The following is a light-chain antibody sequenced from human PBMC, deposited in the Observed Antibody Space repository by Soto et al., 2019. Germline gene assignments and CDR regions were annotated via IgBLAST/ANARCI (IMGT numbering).Light chain of an antibody. CDR3: QSYDSSLSGSV. J-gene: IGLJ2*01. CDR2: DNF. Sequence: QSALTQPPSVSGAPGQRVTISCTGSSSNIGSGYDVHWYQQLPGTAPKLLIYDNFNRPSGVPDRFSGSKSGTSASLAITGLQAEDEADYYCQSYDSSLSGSVFGGGTKLTVL. CDR1: SSNIGSGYD. V-gene: IGLV1-40*01.